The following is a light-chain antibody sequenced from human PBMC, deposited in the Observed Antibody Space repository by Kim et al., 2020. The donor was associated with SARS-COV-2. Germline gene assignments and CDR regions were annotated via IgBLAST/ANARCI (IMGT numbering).Light chain of an antibody. V-gene: IGKV3-11*01. J-gene: IGKJ1*01. CDR1: QNIRNE. CDR3: QQRNEWPRT. CDR2: DAS. Sequence: EIVLTQSPATLSLSPGQRATLSCRASQNIRNELAWYQHKPGQAPRLLISDASNRATGIPARFSGSGSGTDFTLTVSGLEAEDSAVYYCQQRNEWPRTFGQETKVDIK.